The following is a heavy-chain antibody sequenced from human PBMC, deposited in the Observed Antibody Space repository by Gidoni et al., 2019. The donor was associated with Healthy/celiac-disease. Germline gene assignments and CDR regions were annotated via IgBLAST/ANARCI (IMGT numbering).Heavy chain of an antibody. CDR1: GFTVSSNY. D-gene: IGHD5-18*01. V-gene: IGHV3-53*01. CDR2: IYSGGST. J-gene: IGHJ4*02. CDR3: ARPRGYSYGLDY. Sequence: EVQLVESGGGLIKPGGSLRLSCAASGFTVSSNYMSWVRQAPGKGLEWGSVIYSGGSTYYADSVKGRFTISRDNSKNTLYLQMNSLRAEYTAVYYCARPRGYSYGLDYWGQGTLVTVSS.